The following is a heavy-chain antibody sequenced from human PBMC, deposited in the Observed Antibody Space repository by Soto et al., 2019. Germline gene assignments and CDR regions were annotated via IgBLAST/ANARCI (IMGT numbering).Heavy chain of an antibody. CDR1: GFTFRSYA. CDR2: ISGSGGSP. Sequence: GGSLRLSCAASGFTFRSYAMSWVRQAPGKGLEWVSAISGSGGSPHYADSMKGRFTISRDNSKNTLYLEMNSLRAEDTAVYYCAKDALVGATTGRYFDYWGQGSLVTVSS. D-gene: IGHD1-26*01. CDR3: AKDALVGATTGRYFDY. V-gene: IGHV3-23*01. J-gene: IGHJ4*02.